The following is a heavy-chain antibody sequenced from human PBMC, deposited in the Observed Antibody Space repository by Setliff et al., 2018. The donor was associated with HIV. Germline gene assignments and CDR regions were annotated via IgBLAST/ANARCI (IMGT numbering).Heavy chain of an antibody. J-gene: IGHJ4*02. V-gene: IGHV3-49*03. CDR1: GFTFGEYG. D-gene: IGHD2-15*01. Sequence: PGGSLRLSCLGSGFTFGEYGMSWFRQAPGKGVERVGFIRSRPFGGTTEYAASVKGRFTISRDDSKSIAYRQMNSLKSADAAVYYCTRGMRPMVKRVPFDYWGQGTLVTVSS. CDR3: TRGMRPMVKRVPFDY. CDR2: IRSRPFGGTT.